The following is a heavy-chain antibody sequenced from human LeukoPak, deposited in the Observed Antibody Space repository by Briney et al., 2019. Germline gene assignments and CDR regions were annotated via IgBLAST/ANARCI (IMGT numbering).Heavy chain of an antibody. CDR1: AGSISSGSYY. D-gene: IGHD5-24*01. CDR2: IYTSGST. V-gene: IGHV4-61*02. J-gene: IGHJ4*02. Sequence: PSQTLSLTCTVSAGSISSGSYYWSWIRQPAGKGLEWIGRIYTSGSTNYNPSLKSRVTISVDTSKNQFSLKLSSVTAADTAVYYCARGRDGYRDKYYFDYWGQGTLVTVSS. CDR3: ARGRDGYRDKYYFDY.